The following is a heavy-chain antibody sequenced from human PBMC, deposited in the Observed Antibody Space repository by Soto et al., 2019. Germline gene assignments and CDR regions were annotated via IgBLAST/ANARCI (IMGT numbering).Heavy chain of an antibody. CDR2: ISSSSSTI. Sequence: EVQLVESGGGLVQPGGSLRLSCAASGFTFSSYSMNWVRQAPGKGLEWVSYISSSSSTIYYADSVKGRFTISRDNAKNSLYLQMNSLRVEDTAVYYCARAPDCSGGSCYSDGGLDYWGQGTLVTVSS. V-gene: IGHV3-48*01. CDR1: GFTFSSYS. J-gene: IGHJ4*02. CDR3: ARAPDCSGGSCYSDGGLDY. D-gene: IGHD2-15*01.